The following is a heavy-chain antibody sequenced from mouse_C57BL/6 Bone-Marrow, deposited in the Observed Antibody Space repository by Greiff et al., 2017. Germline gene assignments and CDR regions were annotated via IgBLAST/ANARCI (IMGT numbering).Heavy chain of an antibody. CDR1: GYTFTGYW. V-gene: IGHV1-9*01. Sequence: VQLQESGAELMKPGASVKLSCKATGYTFTGYWIEWVKQRPGHGLEWIGEILPGSGSTNYNEKFKGKATFTADTSSNTAYMRLSSLTTEDSAIYYCARIYYYAWFAYWGQGTLVTVSA. D-gene: IGHD1-1*01. CDR2: ILPGSGST. CDR3: ARIYYYAWFAY. J-gene: IGHJ3*01.